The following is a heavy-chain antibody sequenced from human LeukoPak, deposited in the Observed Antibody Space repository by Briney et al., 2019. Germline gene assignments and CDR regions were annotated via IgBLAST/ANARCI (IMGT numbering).Heavy chain of an antibody. CDR3: ATYRQVLLPFES. J-gene: IGHJ4*02. Sequence: GPLLLSCAASGFTFSTFAMIWVRQPPGKGLEWVSSIFPSGGEIHYAASVRGRFTISRDNSKSTLSLQMNSLRAEDTAIYYCATYRQVLLPFESWGQGTLVTVSS. V-gene: IGHV3-23*01. D-gene: IGHD2-8*02. CDR2: IFPSGGEI. CDR1: GFTFSTFA.